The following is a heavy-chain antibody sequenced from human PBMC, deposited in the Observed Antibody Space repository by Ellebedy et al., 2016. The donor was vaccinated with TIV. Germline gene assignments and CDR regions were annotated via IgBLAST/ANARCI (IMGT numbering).Heavy chain of an antibody. CDR2: INPSGGST. CDR3: ARDFPLSVWESYLDY. V-gene: IGHV1-46*01. D-gene: IGHD3-16*02. CDR1: GYTFTSYY. Sequence: ASVKVSCKASGYTFTSYYMHWVRQAPGQGLEWMGIINPSGGSTSYAQKFQGRVTITRDTSASTAYMELSSLRSEDTAVYYCARDFPLSVWESYLDYWGQGTLVTVSS. J-gene: IGHJ4*02.